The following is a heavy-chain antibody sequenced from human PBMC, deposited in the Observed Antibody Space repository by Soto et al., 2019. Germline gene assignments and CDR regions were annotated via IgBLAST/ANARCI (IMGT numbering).Heavy chain of an antibody. J-gene: IGHJ6*02. CDR3: ARYRRYIYGMDV. V-gene: IGHV3-53*01. CDR1: GFTVSSNY. D-gene: IGHD5-12*01. CDR2: IYSGGST. Sequence: EVQLVESGGGLIQPGGSLRLSCAASGFTVSSNYMSWVRQAPGKGLEWVSVIYSGGSTYYADSVKGRFTISRDNSKNTLYLQRNSLRAEDTAVYYCARYRRYIYGMDVWGQGTTVTVSS.